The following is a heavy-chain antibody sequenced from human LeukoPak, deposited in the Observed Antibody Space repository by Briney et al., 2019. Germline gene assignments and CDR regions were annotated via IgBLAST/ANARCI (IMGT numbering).Heavy chain of an antibody. V-gene: IGHV3-23*01. J-gene: IGHJ4*02. CDR1: GFTFSSYA. D-gene: IGHD2-2*01. CDR2: ISGSGGST. CDR3: ARVGAGDCSSTSCPGSYFDY. Sequence: GGSLRLFCAASGFTFSSYAMSWVREDPGRGLECVSAISGSGGSTYYADFVKGRFTISRDNSKNTLYLQMNSLRAEDTAVYYCARVGAGDCSSTSCPGSYFDYWGQGTLVTVSS.